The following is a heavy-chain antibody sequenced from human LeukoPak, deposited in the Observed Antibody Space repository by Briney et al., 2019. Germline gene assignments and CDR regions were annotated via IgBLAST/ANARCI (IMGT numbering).Heavy chain of an antibody. CDR1: GGSVNSYY. CDR2: IYYNGNT. CDR3: ARAFQTYYYDSSGYTFDY. J-gene: IGHJ4*02. D-gene: IGHD3-22*01. V-gene: IGHV4-59*02. Sequence: SETLSLTCTVSGGSVNSYYWGWIRQPPGKGLEWIGHIYYNGNTDYTPSLKSRVSISVDTSKNQFSLKLSSVTAADTAVYYCARAFQTYYYDSSGYTFDYWGQGTLVTVSS.